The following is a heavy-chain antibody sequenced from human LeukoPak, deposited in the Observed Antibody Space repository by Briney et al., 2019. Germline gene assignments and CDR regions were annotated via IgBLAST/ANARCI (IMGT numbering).Heavy chain of an antibody. CDR3: ASLQQLGDYYYYYYRDL. CDR2: IYHSGST. CDR1: GYSISRGYY. Sequence: SETLSLTCAVSGYSISRGYYWGCIRQPPGKGLEWIGSIYHSGSTYYNPSLKSRVTISVDTSKNQFSLKLSSVTAADTAVYCCASLQQLGDYYYYYYRDLWGKGTTVSLSS. V-gene: IGHV4-38-2*01. D-gene: IGHD6-13*01. J-gene: IGHJ6*03.